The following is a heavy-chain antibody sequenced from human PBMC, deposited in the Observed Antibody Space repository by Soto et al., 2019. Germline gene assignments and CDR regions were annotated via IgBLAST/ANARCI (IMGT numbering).Heavy chain of an antibody. D-gene: IGHD6-19*01. Sequence: GASVKVSCKASGYTFTSNSIGWVRQAPGQGLEWMGWINVYNGNTKYAQQLQGRLTLTTDTSTSTAYMDLRSLRSDDTAVYYCARISSASSGWLLDYWGQGTLVTVSS. V-gene: IGHV1-18*04. CDR3: ARISSASSGWLLDY. CDR2: INVYNGNT. J-gene: IGHJ4*02. CDR1: GYTFTSNS.